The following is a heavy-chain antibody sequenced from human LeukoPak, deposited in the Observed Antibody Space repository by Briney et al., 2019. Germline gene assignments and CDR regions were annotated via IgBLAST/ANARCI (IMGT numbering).Heavy chain of an antibody. CDR1: GFTFSSYG. D-gene: IGHD2-2*01. CDR2: ISHDGSNK. CDR3: ARAPPSCSSTSCSGFDY. V-gene: IGHV3-30*19. J-gene: IGHJ4*02. Sequence: GGSLRLSCAASGFTFSSYGMHWVRQAPGKGLEWVAVISHDGSNKYYADSVKGRFTISRDNSKNTLYLQMNSLRAEDTAVYYCARAPPSCSSTSCSGFDYWGQGTLVTVSS.